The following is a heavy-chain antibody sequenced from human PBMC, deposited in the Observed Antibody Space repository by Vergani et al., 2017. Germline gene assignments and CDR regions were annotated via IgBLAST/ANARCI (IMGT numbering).Heavy chain of an antibody. CDR1: GGTFSSYA. V-gene: IGHV1-69*01. CDR2: IIPIFGTA. D-gene: IGHD2-15*01. J-gene: IGHJ4*02. CDR3: ARGSGGGYCSGGSCYSGGVFDY. Sequence: QVQLVQSGAEVKKPGSSVKVSCKASGGTFSSYAISWVRQAPGQGLEWVGGIIPIFGTANYAQKFQGRVTITADESTSTAYMELSSLRSEDTAVYYCARGSGGGYCSGGSCYSGGVFDYWGQGTLVTVSS.